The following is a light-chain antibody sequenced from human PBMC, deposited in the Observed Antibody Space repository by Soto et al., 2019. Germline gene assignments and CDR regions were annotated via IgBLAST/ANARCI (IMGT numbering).Light chain of an antibody. CDR1: QDIANF. J-gene: IGKJ4*02. CDR3: QKCKVAPFT. CDR2: AAS. Sequence: ILMTQSPSSLSAFVGDRVTITCRASQDIANFLAWYQQKPGKVPKLLIYAASTLQSGVPSRVSGSGSGTDFTLTISSLQPEDVATYYCQKCKVAPFTFGGGTNVDIK. V-gene: IGKV1-27*01.